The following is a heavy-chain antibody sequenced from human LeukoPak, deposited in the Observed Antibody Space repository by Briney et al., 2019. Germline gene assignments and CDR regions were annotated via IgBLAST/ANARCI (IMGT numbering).Heavy chain of an antibody. CDR2: IKQGGREE. CDR1: EFIFSDYW. Sequence: GGSLRLSCVASEFIFSDYWMSWVRQAPGKGLAWVANIKQGGREEKHVGSVEGRFAISRDDAKSTLYLQMDSLSGDDTAVYYCARDNGGWFDSWGRGALVTVSS. J-gene: IGHJ5*01. CDR3: ARDNGGWFDS. V-gene: IGHV3-7*03. D-gene: IGHD3-10*01.